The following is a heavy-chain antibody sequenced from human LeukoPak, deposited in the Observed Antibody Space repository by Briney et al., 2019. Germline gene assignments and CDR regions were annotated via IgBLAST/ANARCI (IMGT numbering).Heavy chain of an antibody. D-gene: IGHD2-2*01. CDR2: ISAYNGNT. J-gene: IGHJ5*02. Sequence: ASAKVPCKASGYTSTSYGISCVRQPPRQGLEWMGWISAYNGNTNYAQKLQGRVTMTTDTSTSAAYMGLRSLRSGDTAVYYCARVKVVPAAIPLQGNWFDPWGQGTLVTVSS. V-gene: IGHV1-18*04. CDR3: ARVKVVPAAIPLQGNWFDP. CDR1: GYTSTSYG.